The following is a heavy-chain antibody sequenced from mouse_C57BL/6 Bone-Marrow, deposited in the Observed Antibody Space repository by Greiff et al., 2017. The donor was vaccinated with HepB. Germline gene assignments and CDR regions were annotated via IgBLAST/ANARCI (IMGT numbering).Heavy chain of an antibody. D-gene: IGHD4-1*01. J-gene: IGHJ3*01. CDR2: INPNNGGT. CDR3: AITGTRGFAY. Sequence: VQLQQSGPELVKPGASVKIPCKASGYTFTDYNMDWVKQSHGKSLEWIGDINPNNGGTIYNQKFKGKATVTVDKSSSTAYMGLRSLTSEDTAVYYCAITGTRGFAYWGQGTLVTVSA. V-gene: IGHV1-18*01. CDR1: GYTFTDYN.